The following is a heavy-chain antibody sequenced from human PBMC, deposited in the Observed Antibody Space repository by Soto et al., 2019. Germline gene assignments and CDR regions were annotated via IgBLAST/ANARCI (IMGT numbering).Heavy chain of an antibody. Sequence: LSLTCAISGDSVSSNSAAWNWIRQSPSRGLEWLGRTYYRSKWYNDYAVSVKSRITINPDTSKNQFSLQLNSVTPEDTAVYYCARDPSGEGATTPGFDYWGQGTLVTVSS. D-gene: IGHD1-26*01. V-gene: IGHV6-1*01. CDR2: TYYRSKWYN. CDR1: GDSVSSNSAA. CDR3: ARDPSGEGATTPGFDY. J-gene: IGHJ4*02.